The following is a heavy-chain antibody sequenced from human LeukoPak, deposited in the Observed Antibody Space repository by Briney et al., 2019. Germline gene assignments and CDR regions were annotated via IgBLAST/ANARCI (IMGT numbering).Heavy chain of an antibody. Sequence: GRSLRLSCAASGFTFNDHAMYWVRQAPGKGLEWVSGINWDGDNIGYADSVKGRFTISRDNAKNSLFLQMNSLRAEDTALYYCARASYYYDTTGLGGVDLWGQGTMVTVSS. CDR1: GFTFNDHA. CDR3: ARASYYYDTTGLGGVDL. D-gene: IGHD3-22*01. CDR2: INWDGDNI. V-gene: IGHV3-9*01. J-gene: IGHJ3*01.